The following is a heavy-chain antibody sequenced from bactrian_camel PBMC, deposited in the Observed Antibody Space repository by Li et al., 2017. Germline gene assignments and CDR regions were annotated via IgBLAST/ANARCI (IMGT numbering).Heavy chain of an antibody. D-gene: IGHD5*01. CDR2: IGTNGVAT. J-gene: IGHJ4*01. Sequence: HVQLVESGGGSVQAGGSLRLSCEASGYTSSTYCLAWFRQAPGKAREGVAGIGTNGVATTTDSVKGRFTISRDNAKTTLFLEMNSLKPDDTAMYYCAAGVYSANVLSPSEYDTWGQGTQVTVS. CDR1: GYTSSTYC. CDR3: AAGVYSANVLSPSEYDT. V-gene: IGHV3S6*01.